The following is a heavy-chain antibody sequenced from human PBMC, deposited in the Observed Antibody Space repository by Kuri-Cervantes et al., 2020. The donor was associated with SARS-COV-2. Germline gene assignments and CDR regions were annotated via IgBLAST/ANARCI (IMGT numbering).Heavy chain of an antibody. J-gene: IGHJ4*02. Sequence: ASVKVSCKASGYTFTSYGISWVRQAPGQGLERMGWISAYNGNTNYAQKFQGRVTLTADKSTNTAYMELSSLRSEDTAVYYCARPYCTTTTCYDGTFDSWGQGTLVTVSS. V-gene: IGHV1-18*01. D-gene: IGHD2-2*01. CDR3: ARPYCTTTTCYDGTFDS. CDR2: ISAYNGNT. CDR1: GYTFTSYG.